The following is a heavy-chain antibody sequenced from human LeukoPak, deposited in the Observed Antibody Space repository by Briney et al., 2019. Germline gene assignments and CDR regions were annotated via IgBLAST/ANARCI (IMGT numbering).Heavy chain of an antibody. CDR3: ATDYYDSSGYYQNLYYFDY. Sequence: PGGSLRLSCAASGFTFSSYSMNWVRQAPGKGLEWVSSISSSSSYIYYANSVKGRFTISRDNAKNSLYLQMNSLRAEDTAVYYCATDYYDSSGYYQNLYYFDYWGQGTLVTVSS. J-gene: IGHJ4*02. CDR2: ISSSSSYI. V-gene: IGHV3-21*01. D-gene: IGHD3-22*01. CDR1: GFTFSSYS.